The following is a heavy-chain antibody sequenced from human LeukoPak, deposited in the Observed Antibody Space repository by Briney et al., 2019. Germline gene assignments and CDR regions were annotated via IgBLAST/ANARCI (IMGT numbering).Heavy chain of an antibody. V-gene: IGHV1-46*01. CDR3: ARAEVVIRALDI. Sequence: ASVKVSCKTSGYRFTNYYMHWVRQAPGQGLEWMGIINPSGGSTSYAQKFQGRVTMTRDTSTSTVYMELSSLRSEDTAVYYCARAEVVIRALDIWGQGTMVTVSS. CDR2: INPSGGST. D-gene: IGHD4-23*01. J-gene: IGHJ3*02. CDR1: GYRFTNYY.